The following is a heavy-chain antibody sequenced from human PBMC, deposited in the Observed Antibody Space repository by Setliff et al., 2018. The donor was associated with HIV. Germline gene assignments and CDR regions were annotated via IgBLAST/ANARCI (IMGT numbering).Heavy chain of an antibody. J-gene: IGHJ4*02. Sequence: SETLSLTCTVSGGSISSYHWSWIRQPAGKGLEWIGRIYASGSTNYNPSLKSRVTMSVDTSKNHFSLKLSSVTAADTAVFYCARESGDYGSGTYFFDFWGQGTLVTVSS. CDR1: GGSISSYH. CDR2: IYASGST. V-gene: IGHV4-4*07. CDR3: ARESGDYGSGTYFFDF. D-gene: IGHD3-10*01.